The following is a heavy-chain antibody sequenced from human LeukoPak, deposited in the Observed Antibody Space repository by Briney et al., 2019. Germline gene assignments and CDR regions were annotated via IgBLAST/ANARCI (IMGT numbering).Heavy chain of an antibody. CDR3: TTDRGIGGSYYYYYYYYYMDV. CDR1: GFTFSNAW. V-gene: IGHV3-15*01. J-gene: IGHJ6*03. CDR2: IKSKTDGGIT. D-gene: IGHD1-26*01. Sequence: GGSLRLSCAASGFTFSNAWMSWVRQAPGKGLEWVGRIKSKTDGGITDYAAPVKGRFTISRDDSKNTLYLQMNSLKTEDTAVYYCTTDRGIGGSYYYYYYYYYMDVWGKGTTVTVSS.